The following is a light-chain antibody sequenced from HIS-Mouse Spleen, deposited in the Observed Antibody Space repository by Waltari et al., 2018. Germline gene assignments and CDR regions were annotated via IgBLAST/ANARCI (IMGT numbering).Light chain of an antibody. CDR3: CSYAGSYTWV. CDR2: DVS. CDR1: SSYVGGYNY. J-gene: IGLJ3*02. Sequence: QSALTPPRPVSGSPGQSVTLSCTGTSSYVGGYNYVSLYQQHPGKAPKLMIYDVSKRPSGVPDRFSGSKSGNTASLTISGLQAEDEADYYCCSYAGSYTWVFGGGTKLTVL. V-gene: IGLV2-11*01.